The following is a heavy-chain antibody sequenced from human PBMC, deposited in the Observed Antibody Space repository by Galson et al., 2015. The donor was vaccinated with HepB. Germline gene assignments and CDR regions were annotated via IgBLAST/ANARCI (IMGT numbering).Heavy chain of an antibody. CDR2: IYYSGST. V-gene: IGHV4-59*01. Sequence: IRQPPGKGLEWIGYIYYSGSTYYNPSLKSRVTISVDTSKNQFSLKLSSVTAADTAVYYCAREVVVVTPTGWLHVLDAFDIWGQGTMVTVSS. D-gene: IGHD2-21*02. CDR3: AREVVVVTPTGWLHVLDAFDI. J-gene: IGHJ3*02.